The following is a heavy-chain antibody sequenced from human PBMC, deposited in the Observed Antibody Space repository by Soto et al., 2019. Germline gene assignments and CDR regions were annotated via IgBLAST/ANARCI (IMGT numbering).Heavy chain of an antibody. J-gene: IGHJ6*02. CDR1: GFTFTSSA. Sequence: QMQLVQSGPEVKKPGTSVKVSCKASGFTFTSSAVQWVRQARGQRLVWIGWIVVGSGNTNYAQKFQERVTITRDMSTSTAYMELSSLRSEDTAVYYCAADSSSWYWPAYYGMDVWGQGTTVTVSS. CDR3: AADSSSWYWPAYYGMDV. CDR2: IVVGSGNT. D-gene: IGHD6-13*01. V-gene: IGHV1-58*01.